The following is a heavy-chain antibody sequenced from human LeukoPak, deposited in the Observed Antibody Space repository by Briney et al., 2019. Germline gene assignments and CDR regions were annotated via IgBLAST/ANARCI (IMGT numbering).Heavy chain of an antibody. J-gene: IGHJ4*02. CDR2: IYSGGST. V-gene: IGHV3-66*01. Sequence: GGSLRLSCAASGFTVSSNSMSWVRQAPGKGLEGVSVIYSGGSTYYADSVKGRFTLSRDNSKNTLYLQMHSLRAEDTAVYYCATGGGYGSGSYLDYWGQGTLVTVSS. D-gene: IGHD3-10*01. CDR3: ATGGGYGSGSYLDY. CDR1: GFTVSSNS.